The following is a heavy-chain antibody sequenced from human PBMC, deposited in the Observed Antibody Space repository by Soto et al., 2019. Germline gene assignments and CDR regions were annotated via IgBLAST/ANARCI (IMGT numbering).Heavy chain of an antibody. CDR3: ARDWDLAYCGGDCYLGY. CDR2: INPSGGST. D-gene: IGHD2-21*02. CDR1: GYTFTSYY. J-gene: IGHJ4*02. Sequence: ASVKVSCKASGYTFTSYYMHWVRQAPGQGLEWTGIINPSGGSTSYAQKFQGRVTMTRDTSTSTVYMELSSLRSEDTAVYYCARDWDLAYCGGDCYLGYWGQGTLVTVSS. V-gene: IGHV1-46*01.